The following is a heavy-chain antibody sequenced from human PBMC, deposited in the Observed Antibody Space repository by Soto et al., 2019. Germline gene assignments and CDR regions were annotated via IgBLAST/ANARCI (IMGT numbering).Heavy chain of an antibody. D-gene: IGHD3-22*01. CDR2: ISSSSSTI. Sequence: EVQLVESGGGLVQPGGSLRLSCAASGFTFSSYSMNWVRQAPGKGLEWVSYISSSSSTIYYADSVKGRFTISRDNANNSLYLQMNSLKADDTAVYYCARSRTYYYDSSGYYGYWGQGTLVTVSS. CDR1: GFTFSSYS. J-gene: IGHJ4*02. CDR3: ARSRTYYYDSSGYYGY. V-gene: IGHV3-48*01.